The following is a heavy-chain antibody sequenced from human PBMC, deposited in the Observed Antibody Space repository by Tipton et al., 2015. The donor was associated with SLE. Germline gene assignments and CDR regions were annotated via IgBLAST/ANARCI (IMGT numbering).Heavy chain of an antibody. Sequence: TLSLTCTVSGGSISSGDYYCIWIRQPPGKGLEWIGSIYYRGSPYYNPSLKSRVTISVDTSKNQFSLKLTSVTAADTAVYYCAKGLSPRDAFDIWGQGTMVTVSS. CDR2: IYYRGSP. V-gene: IGHV4-39*07. CDR3: AKGLSPRDAFDI. J-gene: IGHJ3*02. CDR1: GGSISSGDYY.